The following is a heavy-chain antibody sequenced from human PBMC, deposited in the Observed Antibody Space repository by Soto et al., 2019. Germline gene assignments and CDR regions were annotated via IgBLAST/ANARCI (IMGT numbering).Heavy chain of an antibody. CDR3: AKSDWFDP. Sequence: EVQLVASGGGSVQPGGSLRLSCVASGLTISDYWMHWVRQAPGKEPVWVSRIKNDGSSTMYADSVKGRFTISRDNAKNTIYLQMDSLRTEDTAVYYCAKSDWFDPWGQGTLVTVSS. J-gene: IGHJ5*02. V-gene: IGHV3-74*03. CDR2: IKNDGSST. CDR1: GLTISDYW.